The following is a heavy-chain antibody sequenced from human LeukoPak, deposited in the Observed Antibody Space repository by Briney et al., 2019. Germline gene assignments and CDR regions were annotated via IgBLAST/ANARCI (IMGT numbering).Heavy chain of an antibody. V-gene: IGHV1-8*01. J-gene: IGHJ4*02. CDR2: MNPNSGRT. CDR1: VYTLTSYD. Sequence: ASVKVSSKASVYTLTSYDIKWVRQATGQGLEWMGWMNPNSGRTGYAQNFQGRITITRNTSISTAYMELSSLRSEDTAVYYCTRETSSRYFEYWGQGTLVTVSS. CDR3: TRETSSRYFEY.